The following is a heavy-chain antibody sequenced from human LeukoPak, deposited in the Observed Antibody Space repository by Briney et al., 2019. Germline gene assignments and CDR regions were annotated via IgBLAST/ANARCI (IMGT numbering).Heavy chain of an antibody. CDR1: GGTFSSYA. J-gene: IGHJ6*02. CDR3: ARVDVVATIQILGGYYYGMDV. V-gene: IGHV1-69*04. D-gene: IGHD5-12*01. CDR2: IIPILGIA. Sequence: SVKVSCKASGGTFSSYAISWVRQAPGQGLEWMGRIIPILGIANYAQKFQGRVTITADKSTSTAYMELSSLRSEDTAVYYCARVDVVATIQILGGYYYGMDVWGQGTTVTVSS.